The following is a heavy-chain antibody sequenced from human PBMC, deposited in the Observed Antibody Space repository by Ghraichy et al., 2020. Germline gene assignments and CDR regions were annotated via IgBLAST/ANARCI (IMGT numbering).Heavy chain of an antibody. V-gene: IGHV7-4-1*02. CDR3: ASPDDQQVSPLDH. D-gene: IGHD2-2*01. J-gene: IGHJ4*02. Sequence: ASVKVSCKASGNRFSSYVINWVRQAPGQGLEWMGWINSNTGKPTYGQDFRGRFVFSLDISVGTAYLEINNLRTEDTAVYYCASPDDQQVSPLDHWGQGSLVTVSP. CDR1: GNRFSSYV. CDR2: INSNTGKP.